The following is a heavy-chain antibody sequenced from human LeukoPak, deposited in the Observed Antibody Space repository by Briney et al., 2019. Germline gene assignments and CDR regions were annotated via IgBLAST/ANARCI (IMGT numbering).Heavy chain of an antibody. D-gene: IGHD5-24*01. J-gene: IGHJ6*03. CDR1: GYTFTGYY. CDR2: INPNSGGT. Sequence: ASVKVSCKASGYTFTGYYMHWVRQAPGQGLEWMGWINPNSGGTNYAQKFQGRVTITADESTSTAYMELSSLRSEDTAVYYCARTFIRRDGYNLFYYYYYMDVWGKGTTVTISS. V-gene: IGHV1-2*02. CDR3: ARTFIRRDGYNLFYYYYYMDV.